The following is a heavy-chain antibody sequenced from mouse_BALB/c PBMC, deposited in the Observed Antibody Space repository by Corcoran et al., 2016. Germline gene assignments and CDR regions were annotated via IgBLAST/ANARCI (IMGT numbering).Heavy chain of an antibody. J-gene: IGHJ4*01. CDR1: GYSFTGYY. CDR2: ISCYNGAT. CDR3: ARRTGTGAMDY. V-gene: IGHV1S34*01. D-gene: IGHD4-1*01. Sequence: LVKTGASVKISCKASGYSFTGYYMHWVKQSHGKSLEWIGYISCYNGATSYNQKFKGKATFTVDTYSSTAYMQFNSLTSEDSAVYYCARRTGTGAMDYWGQGTSVTVSS.